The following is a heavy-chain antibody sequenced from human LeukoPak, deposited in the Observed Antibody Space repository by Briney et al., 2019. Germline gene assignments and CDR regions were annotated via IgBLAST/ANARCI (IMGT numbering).Heavy chain of an antibody. Sequence: PGGSLRLSCSTSGFIFSNHFMHWVRQAPGKGLEYVSSIGPNGASTLYADSVKDRFTISRDNSRNVLYVQLTSLRLEDTALYYCVKDLTGTWSFDYWGQGALVTVSS. V-gene: IGHV3-64*05. D-gene: IGHD3-9*01. J-gene: IGHJ4*02. CDR1: GFIFSNHF. CDR3: VKDLTGTWSFDY. CDR2: IGPNGAST.